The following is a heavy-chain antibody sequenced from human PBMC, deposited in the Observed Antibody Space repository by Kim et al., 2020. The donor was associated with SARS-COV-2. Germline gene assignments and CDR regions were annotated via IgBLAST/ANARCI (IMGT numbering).Heavy chain of an antibody. CDR1: GYSISSGYF. Sequence: SETLSLTCTVSGYSISSGYFWGWIRQPPGKGLEWIGSIYYSGSTYYNPSLKSRVTISLDTSKNQFSLKLCSVTAADTAVYYCARGQAFDIWGQGTMVTVSS. J-gene: IGHJ3*02. V-gene: IGHV4-38-2*02. CDR3: ARGQAFDI. CDR2: IYYSGST.